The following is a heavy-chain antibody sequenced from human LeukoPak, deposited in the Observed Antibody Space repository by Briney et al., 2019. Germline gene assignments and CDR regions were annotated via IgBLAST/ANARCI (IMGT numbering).Heavy chain of an antibody. CDR1: GFTFSSYW. J-gene: IGHJ6*03. CDR2: IKQDGSEK. V-gene: IGHV3-7*01. Sequence: GGSLRLSCAASGFTFSSYWMSWVRQAPGKGLEWVANIKQDGSEKYYVDSVKGRFTISRDNAKNSLYLHMSSLRAEDTAVYYCARVQRDDDSSGYYRRYYYYMDVWGKGTTVTVSS. D-gene: IGHD3-22*01. CDR3: ARVQRDDDSSGYYRRYYYYMDV.